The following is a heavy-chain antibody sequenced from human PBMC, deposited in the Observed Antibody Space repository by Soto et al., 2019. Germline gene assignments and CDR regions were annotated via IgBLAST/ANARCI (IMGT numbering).Heavy chain of an antibody. J-gene: IGHJ4*02. Sequence: ETLSLTCAVSGFSISTGYYWGWIRQPPGKGLEWIATIYHSGTTYSNPSLKSRVTISVDTSKNQFSLKLSSVTAADTAVYYCARGLYYYDSSGYSPDYWGLGTLVTVSS. CDR1: GFSISTGYY. CDR2: IYHSGTT. V-gene: IGHV4-38-2*01. D-gene: IGHD3-22*01. CDR3: ARGLYYYDSSGYSPDY.